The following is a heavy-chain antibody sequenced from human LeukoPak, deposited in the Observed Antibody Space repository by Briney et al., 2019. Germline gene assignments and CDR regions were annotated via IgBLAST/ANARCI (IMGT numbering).Heavy chain of an antibody. J-gene: IGHJ4*02. D-gene: IGHD4-17*01. CDR3: ARGYGDFRVEGRYFHS. V-gene: IGHV4-59*01. CDR2: VHYSGTA. Sequence: SETLSLTCTVSDGSITNYDWSWVRQPPGKGLEFIGHVHYSGTAKYNPSLRSRVTISIDTSKKHLFLKLKSVTAADTAVYYCARGYGDFRVEGRYFHSWGQGTLVTVSS. CDR1: DGSITNYD.